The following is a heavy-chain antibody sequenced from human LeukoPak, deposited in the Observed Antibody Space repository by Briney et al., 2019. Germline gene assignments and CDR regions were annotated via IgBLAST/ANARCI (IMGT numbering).Heavy chain of an antibody. J-gene: IGHJ4*02. Sequence: SETLSLTCTVSGGSISSYYWSWIRQPPGKGLEWIGYIYYSGSTNYNPSLKSRVTISVDTSKNQFSLKLSSVTAADTAVYYCARVALVGMATPNFDYWGQGTLVTVSS. V-gene: IGHV4-59*01. CDR1: GGSISSYY. CDR2: IYYSGST. D-gene: IGHD5-24*01. CDR3: ARVALVGMATPNFDY.